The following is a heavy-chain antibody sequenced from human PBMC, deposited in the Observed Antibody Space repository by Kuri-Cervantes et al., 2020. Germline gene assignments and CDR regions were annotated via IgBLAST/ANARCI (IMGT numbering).Heavy chain of an antibody. D-gene: IGHD1-26*01. CDR3: AEGGEYRYSGSNVYYYYMDV. J-gene: IGHJ6*03. CDR2: ISVHNGDT. V-gene: IGHV1-18*01. Sequence: ASVKVSCKASGYSFTSYGISWVRQAPGQGLEWMGWISVHNGDTKYAEKVQDRVTMATDTSTSTVYIELRSLRSDDTAVYYCAEGGEYRYSGSNVYYYYMDVWGKGTTVTVSS. CDR1: GYSFTSYG.